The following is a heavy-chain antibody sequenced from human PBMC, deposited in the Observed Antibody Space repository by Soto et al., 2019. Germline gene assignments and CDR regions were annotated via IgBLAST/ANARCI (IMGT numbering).Heavy chain of an antibody. Sequence: GGSLRLSCAASGFTFSSYAMSWVRQAPGKGLEWVSAISGSGGSTYYADSVKGRFTISRDNSKNTLYLQMNSLRAEDTAVYYCAKAEYYDYIWGSYRYRYYFDYWGQGTLVSVS. V-gene: IGHV3-23*01. CDR3: AKAEYYDYIWGSYRYRYYFDY. CDR1: GFTFSSYA. D-gene: IGHD3-16*02. CDR2: ISGSGGST. J-gene: IGHJ4*02.